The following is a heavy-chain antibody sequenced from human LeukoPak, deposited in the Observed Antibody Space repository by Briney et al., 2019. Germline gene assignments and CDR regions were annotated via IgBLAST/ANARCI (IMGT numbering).Heavy chain of an antibody. D-gene: IGHD3-22*01. CDR1: GGSISSGGYY. V-gene: IGHV4-31*03. CDR2: IYYSGST. Sequence: SQTLSLTCTVSGGSISSGGYYWSWIRQPPGKGLEWIGYIYYSGSTYCNPSLKSRVTISVDTSKNQFSLKLSSVTAADTAVYYCADIDLSSGYYGQYFQHWGQGTLVTVSS. CDR3: ADIDLSSGYYGQYFQH. J-gene: IGHJ1*01.